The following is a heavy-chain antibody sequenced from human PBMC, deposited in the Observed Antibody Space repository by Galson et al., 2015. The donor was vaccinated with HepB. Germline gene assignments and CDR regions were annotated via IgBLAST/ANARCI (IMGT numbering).Heavy chain of an antibody. Sequence: SVKVSCKASGGTFSSYTISWVRQAPGQGLEWMGRIIPILGIANYAQKFQGRVTITADKSTSTAYMELSSLRSEDTAVYYCARDRVTATENQYRATVWFDPWGQGTLVTVSS. D-gene: IGHD2-21*02. CDR1: GGTFSSYT. V-gene: IGHV1-69*04. J-gene: IGHJ5*02. CDR3: ARDRVTATENQYRATVWFDP. CDR2: IIPILGIA.